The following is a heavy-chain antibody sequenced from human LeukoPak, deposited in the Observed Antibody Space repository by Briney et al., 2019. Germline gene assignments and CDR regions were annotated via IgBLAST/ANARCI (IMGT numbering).Heavy chain of an antibody. CDR2: INWNGGST. D-gene: IGHD3-22*01. CDR1: GFTFDDYG. Sequence: PGGSLRLSCAASGFTFDDYGMSWVRQAPGKGLEWVSGINWNGGSTGYADSVKGRFTISRDNAKNSLYLRMNSLRAEDTALYYCARDGDYYDSSGYHAHPDYWGQGTLVTVSS. CDR3: ARDGDYYDSSGYHAHPDY. V-gene: IGHV3-20*04. J-gene: IGHJ4*02.